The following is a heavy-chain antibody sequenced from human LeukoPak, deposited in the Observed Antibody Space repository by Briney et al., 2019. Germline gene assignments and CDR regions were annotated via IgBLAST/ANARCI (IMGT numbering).Heavy chain of an antibody. CDR1: SGSISSYY. Sequence: PSETLSLTCTVSSGSISSYYWSWIRQPPGKGLEWLGYISYSGGTNYNPSLKSRVTISVDRSKNQFSLKLSSVTAADTAVYYCARDLVVPAAKGAFDIWGQGTMVTVSS. J-gene: IGHJ3*02. D-gene: IGHD2-2*01. V-gene: IGHV4-59*12. CDR3: ARDLVVPAAKGAFDI. CDR2: ISYSGGT.